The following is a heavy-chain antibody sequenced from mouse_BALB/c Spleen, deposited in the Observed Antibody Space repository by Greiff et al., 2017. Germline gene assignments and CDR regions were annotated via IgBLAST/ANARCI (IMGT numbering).Heavy chain of an antibody. Sequence: EVMLVESGGGLVKPGGSLKLSCAASGFTFSSYAMSWVRQTPEKRLEWVASISSGGSTYYPDSVKGRFTISRDNARNILYLQMSSLRSEDTAMYYCARGGYDAAMEYWGQGTSVTVSS. J-gene: IGHJ4*01. D-gene: IGHD2-2*01. CDR3: ARGGYDAAMEY. CDR2: ISSGGST. V-gene: IGHV5-6-5*01. CDR1: GFTFSSYA.